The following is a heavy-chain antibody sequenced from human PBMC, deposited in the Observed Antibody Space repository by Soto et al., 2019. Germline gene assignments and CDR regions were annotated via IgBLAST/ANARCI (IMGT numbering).Heavy chain of an antibody. CDR1: GGSFGGHY. CDR3: ARESHDILTGPPWVWYFDL. J-gene: IGHJ2*01. Sequence: QLQQWGAGPLRPLETLSLTCGVSGGSFGGHYWAWIRQSPEKGLEWIGEINDRGSVNYNPSLKSRVSISVDTSKSHYSLTLRSVTAADTAIYYCARESHDILTGPPWVWYFDLWGRGTLVTVSS. V-gene: IGHV4-34*02. CDR2: INDRGSV. D-gene: IGHD3-9*01.